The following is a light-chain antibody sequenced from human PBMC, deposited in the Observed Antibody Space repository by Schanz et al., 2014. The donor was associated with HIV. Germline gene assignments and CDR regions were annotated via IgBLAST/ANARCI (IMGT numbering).Light chain of an antibody. J-gene: IGLJ2*01. CDR3: AAWDDSLNGVI. Sequence: QSALTQPPSASGSPGQSVAISCTGSGSDVGGYVSWYQQHPGKVPKLVIYEVNKRPSGVPDRISGSKSGTSSSLAITGLQAEDEADYYCAAWDDSLNGVIFGGGTKLTVL. V-gene: IGLV2-8*01. CDR2: EVN. CDR1: GSDVGGY.